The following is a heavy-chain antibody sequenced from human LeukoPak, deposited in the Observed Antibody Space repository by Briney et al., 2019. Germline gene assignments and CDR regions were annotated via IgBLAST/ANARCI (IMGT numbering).Heavy chain of an antibody. Sequence: GGSLRLSCAASGFTVSSNYMSWVRQAPGKGLEWVSVIYSGGSTYYADSVKGRFTISRDNSKNTLYLQMNSLRAEDTAVYYCASAYCSGGSCYGTYYFDYWGQGTLVTVSS. V-gene: IGHV3-53*01. CDR2: IYSGGST. CDR1: GFTVSSNY. CDR3: ASAYCSGGSCYGTYYFDY. J-gene: IGHJ4*02. D-gene: IGHD2-15*01.